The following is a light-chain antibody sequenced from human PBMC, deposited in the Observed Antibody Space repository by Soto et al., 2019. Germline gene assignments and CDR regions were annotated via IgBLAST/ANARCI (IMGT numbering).Light chain of an antibody. J-gene: IGKJ1*01. Sequence: DIQMTQSPSTLSASVGDRVTITCRTSQSITSWLAWYQQQPGKAPKLLIYDASSLESGVPSRFIGSGSGTEFTLTISSLQPDDFATYYFQQYYNYWTFGQWTKVDIK. CDR3: QQYYNYWT. V-gene: IGKV1-5*01. CDR2: DAS. CDR1: QSITSW.